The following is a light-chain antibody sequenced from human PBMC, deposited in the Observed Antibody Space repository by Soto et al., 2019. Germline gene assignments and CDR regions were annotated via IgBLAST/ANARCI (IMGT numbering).Light chain of an antibody. J-gene: IGKJ4*01. Sequence: EIVMTQSPATLSVSPGERATLSCRASQSVNSNLAWYQQKPGQAPRLLMFRASISATGFPARFSGSGSGTEFNISISSLQSEDSAIYYCQQYNNWPRATFGGGTRWIS. CDR3: QQYNNWPRAT. CDR1: QSVNSN. V-gene: IGKV3-15*01. CDR2: RAS.